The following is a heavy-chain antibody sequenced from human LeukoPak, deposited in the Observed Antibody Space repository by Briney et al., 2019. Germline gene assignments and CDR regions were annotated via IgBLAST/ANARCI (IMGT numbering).Heavy chain of an antibody. CDR3: ASAAGPFDN. V-gene: IGHV3-33*01. CDR2: IWFDGSNK. D-gene: IGHD6-13*01. Sequence: GGSLRLSCVASGFTFNSYGMHWVRQAPGKGPEWVAVIWFDGSNKYYADSVKGRFTISRDNSKNTLYLEMNSLRAEDTAVYYCASAAGPFDNWGQGTLVTVSS. CDR1: GFTFNSYG. J-gene: IGHJ4*02.